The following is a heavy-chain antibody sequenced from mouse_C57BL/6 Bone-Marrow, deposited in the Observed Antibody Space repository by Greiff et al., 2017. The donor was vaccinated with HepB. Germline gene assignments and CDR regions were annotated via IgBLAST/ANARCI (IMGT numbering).Heavy chain of an antibody. Sequence: EVKLMESGGGLVQPGGSMKLSCVASGFTFSNYWMNWVRQSPEKGLEWVAQIRLKSDNYATHYAESVKGRFTISRDDSKSSVYLQMNNLRAEDTGIYYCTVRPYWYFDVWGTGTTVTVSS. V-gene: IGHV6-3*01. J-gene: IGHJ1*03. D-gene: IGHD1-2*01. CDR3: TVRPYWYFDV. CDR2: IRLKSDNYAT. CDR1: GFTFSNYW.